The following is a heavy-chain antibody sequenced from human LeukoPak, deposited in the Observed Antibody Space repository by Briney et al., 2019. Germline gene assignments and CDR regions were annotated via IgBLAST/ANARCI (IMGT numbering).Heavy chain of an antibody. CDR1: GFTFSSYA. D-gene: IGHD6-19*01. V-gene: IGHV3-30-3*02. CDR3: AKSGYSSGWYGVDY. CDR2: ISYDGSNK. Sequence: GRSLRLSCAASGFTFSSYAMHWVRQAPGKGLEWVAVISYDGSNKYYADSVKGRFTISRDNSKNTLYLQMNSLRAEDTAVYYCAKSGYSSGWYGVDYWGQGTLVTVSS. J-gene: IGHJ4*02.